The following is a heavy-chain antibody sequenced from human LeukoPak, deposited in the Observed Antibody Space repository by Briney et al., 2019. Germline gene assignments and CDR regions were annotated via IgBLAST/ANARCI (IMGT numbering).Heavy chain of an antibody. J-gene: IGHJ4*02. Sequence: GGSLRLSCAASGFTFSRYWMHWVRQAPGKGLAWVSHINSDGSSTSYADSVKGRFTISRDNAKNTLYLQMNSLRAEDTAVYYCARYSDYWGQGILVTVSS. CDR3: ARYSDY. CDR1: GFTFSRYW. V-gene: IGHV3-74*01. CDR2: INSDGSST.